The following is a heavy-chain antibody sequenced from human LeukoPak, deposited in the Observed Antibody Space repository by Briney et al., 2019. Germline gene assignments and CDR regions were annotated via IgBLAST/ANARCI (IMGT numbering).Heavy chain of an antibody. D-gene: IGHD2-2*01. CDR3: AREAQHQLLGFDY. J-gene: IGHJ4*02. CDR2: IYSGGST. V-gene: IGHV3-66*02. Sequence: PGGSLRLSCAASGFTVSSNYMSRVRQAPGKGMEWVSVIYSGGSTYYADSVKGRFTISRDNSKNTLYLQMNSLRAEDTAVYYCAREAQHQLLGFDYWGQGTLVTVSS. CDR1: GFTVSSNY.